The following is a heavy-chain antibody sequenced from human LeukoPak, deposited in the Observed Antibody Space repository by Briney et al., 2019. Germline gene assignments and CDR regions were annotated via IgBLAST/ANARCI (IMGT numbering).Heavy chain of an antibody. CDR3: ARDRSPIGYGCDY. Sequence: GGSLRLSCAASGFTFSSYGMHWARQAPGKGLEWVAVIWYDGSNKYYADSVKGRFTISRDNSKNTLYLQMNSLRAEDTAVYYCARDRSPIGYGCDYWGQGTLVTVSS. D-gene: IGHD5-18*01. CDR1: GFTFSSYG. V-gene: IGHV3-33*01. CDR2: IWYDGSNK. J-gene: IGHJ4*02.